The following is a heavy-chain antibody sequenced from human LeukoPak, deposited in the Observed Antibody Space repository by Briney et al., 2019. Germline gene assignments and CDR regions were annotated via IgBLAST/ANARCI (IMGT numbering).Heavy chain of an antibody. CDR1: GYSISSGYY. D-gene: IGHD1-26*01. V-gene: IGHV4-38-2*01. CDR3: ARQEGSGSYYGINDAFDI. J-gene: IGHJ3*02. CDR2: IYHSGGT. Sequence: SETLSLTCAVSGYSISSGYYWGWIRQPPGKGLEGSGGIYHSGGTSYNPSLKSRVTISVDTSKNHFSLKLSSVTAADTAVYYCARQEGSGSYYGINDAFDIWGQGTMVTVSS.